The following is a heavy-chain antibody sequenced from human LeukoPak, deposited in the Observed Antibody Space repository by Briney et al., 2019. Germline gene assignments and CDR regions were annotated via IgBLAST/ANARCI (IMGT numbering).Heavy chain of an antibody. J-gene: IGHJ4*02. CDR2: IYYSVNT. CDR3: ARVDDYNALDY. D-gene: IGHD4-11*01. Sequence: SETLSLTCTVSGGSISGYYWSWIRQPPGKGLEWIGYIYYSVNTNYNPSLKSRVTISIDTSKNHFSLKLRSVTAADTAVYYCARVDDYNALDYWGQGTLVTVSS. V-gene: IGHV4-59*01. CDR1: GGSISGYY.